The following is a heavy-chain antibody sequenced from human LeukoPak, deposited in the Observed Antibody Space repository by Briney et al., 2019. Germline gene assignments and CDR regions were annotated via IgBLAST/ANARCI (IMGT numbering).Heavy chain of an antibody. CDR2: ISSSSSYI. D-gene: IGHD6-19*01. CDR1: GFTFSSYE. CDR3: ARTRYNSGGGDH. J-gene: IGHJ4*02. Sequence: GGSLRLSCAASGFTFSSYEMNWVRQAPGKGLEWVSSISSSSSYIYYADSVKGRFTISRDNAKNSLYLQMNSLRAEDTAVYYCARTRYNSGGGDHWGQGTRVTVSP. V-gene: IGHV3-21*01.